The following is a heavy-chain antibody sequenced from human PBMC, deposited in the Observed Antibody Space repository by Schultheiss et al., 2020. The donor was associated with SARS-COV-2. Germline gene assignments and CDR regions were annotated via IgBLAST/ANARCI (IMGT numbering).Heavy chain of an antibody. CDR3: VKDRSNWKFDY. Sequence: GESLKISCAASGFTFSDYYMSWIRQAPGKGLEWVANIKQDGSEKYYVDSVKGRFTISRDNSKNTLYLQMNSLRAEDTAVYYCVKDRSNWKFDYWGQGTLVTVSS. D-gene: IGHD1-20*01. J-gene: IGHJ4*02. CDR1: GFTFSDYY. V-gene: IGHV3-7*03. CDR2: IKQDGSEK.